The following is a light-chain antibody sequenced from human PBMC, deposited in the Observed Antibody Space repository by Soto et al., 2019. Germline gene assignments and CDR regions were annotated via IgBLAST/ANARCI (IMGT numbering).Light chain of an antibody. CDR3: HQYDSSPRT. Sequence: EIVLTKSPGTLSLSPGERATLSCRASQSVTSSYLAWYQQKPGQAPRLLIHGASSRATGIPDRFSGSGSGTDFTLTISRLEPEDFAVYYCHQYDSSPRTFGQGTKLEIK. V-gene: IGKV3-20*01. CDR2: GAS. J-gene: IGKJ2*01. CDR1: QSVTSSY.